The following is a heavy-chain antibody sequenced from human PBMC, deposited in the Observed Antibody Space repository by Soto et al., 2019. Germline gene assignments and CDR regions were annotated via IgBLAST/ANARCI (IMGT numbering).Heavy chain of an antibody. CDR3: ANVPPDSYYMEV. V-gene: IGHV3-23*01. CDR1: GFTFRTYA. Sequence: EVQLLESGGGLVQPGGSLRLSCATSGFTFRTYAMRWVRQAPGKGLEWVSAISPSGSNTYYADSVKGRFTISRDNSKNTLYLQINNLGAEDTAVYYCANVPPDSYYMEVWGKGTTVDVSS. J-gene: IGHJ6*03. CDR2: ISPSGSNT.